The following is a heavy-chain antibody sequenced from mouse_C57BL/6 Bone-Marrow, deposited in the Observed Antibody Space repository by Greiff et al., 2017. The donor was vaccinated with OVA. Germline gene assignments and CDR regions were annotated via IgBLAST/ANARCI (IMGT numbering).Heavy chain of an antibody. Sequence: SVAALLPPLASVQLSCPATGSTFTGYWIEWVKQRPGHGLEWIGEILPGSGSTNYNEKFKGKATFTADTSSNTAYMQLSSLTTEDSAIYYCAREGLRGNRAWFAYWGQGTLVTVSA. CDR1: GSTFTGYW. D-gene: IGHD2-1*01. CDR2: ILPGSGST. CDR3: AREGLRGNRAWFAY. V-gene: IGHV1-9*01. J-gene: IGHJ3*01.